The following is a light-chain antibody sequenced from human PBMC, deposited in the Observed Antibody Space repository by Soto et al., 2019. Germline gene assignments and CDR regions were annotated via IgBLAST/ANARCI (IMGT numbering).Light chain of an antibody. J-gene: IGKJ1*01. CDR3: QQYSNLWT. CDR1: QSISTY. V-gene: IGKV3D-20*02. Sequence: EVVLTQSPATLSLSPGERATLSCRASQSISTYLAWYQQKPGQAPRLLIYGASSRATGVPDRFSGSGSGTDFTPSISRLEPEVFAVYYCQQYSNLWTFGQGTKVDIK. CDR2: GAS.